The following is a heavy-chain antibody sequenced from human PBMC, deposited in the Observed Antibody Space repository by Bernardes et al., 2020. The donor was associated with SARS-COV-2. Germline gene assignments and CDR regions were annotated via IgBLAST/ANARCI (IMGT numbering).Heavy chain of an antibody. D-gene: IGHD3-3*01. V-gene: IGHV4-31*03. Sequence: SEPLSLTCTVSGGSISSGGDYWSWLLQHPGKGLEWIGYIYYSGSTYYNPSLKSRVTISVDTSKNQFSLKLSSVTAADTAVYYCARAVTIFGVVIANFDYWGQGTLVTVSS. CDR2: IYYSGST. CDR1: GGSISSGGDY. CDR3: ARAVTIFGVVIANFDY. J-gene: IGHJ4*02.